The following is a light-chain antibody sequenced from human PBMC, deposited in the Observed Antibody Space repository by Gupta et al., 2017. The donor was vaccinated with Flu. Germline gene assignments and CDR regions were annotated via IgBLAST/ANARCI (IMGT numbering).Light chain of an antibody. J-gene: IGKJ4*01. V-gene: IGKV3-20*01. CDR2: ATS. CDR3: QQYGSLPLT. CDR1: HSLTGNH. Sequence: LLTQSPGSLSLSPGETATLSCWASHSLTGNHLAWYQQKPGQPPRLLIYATSSRATDISARFSGSGSGTDFTLTINKLEPEDFAIYYCQQYGSLPLTFGGGTKLEMK.